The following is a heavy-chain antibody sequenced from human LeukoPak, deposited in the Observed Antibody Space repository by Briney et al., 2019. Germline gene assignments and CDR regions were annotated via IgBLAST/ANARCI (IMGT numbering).Heavy chain of an antibody. CDR2: ISGSGGST. V-gene: IGHV3-23*01. D-gene: IGHD2-2*01. Sequence: GGSLRLSCAASGFTFSSYAMSWVRQAPGKGLEWVSAISGSGGSTYYADSVKGRFTISRDNSKNTLYLQMNSLRAEDTAVYYCARVLRYCSSTSCYAEDYYYYMDVWGKGTTVTISS. CDR1: GFTFSSYA. J-gene: IGHJ6*03. CDR3: ARVLRYCSSTSCYAEDYYYYMDV.